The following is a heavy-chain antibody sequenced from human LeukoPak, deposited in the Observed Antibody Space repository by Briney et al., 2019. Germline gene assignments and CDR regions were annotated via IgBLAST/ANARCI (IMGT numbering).Heavy chain of an antibody. CDR1: GFNYSDYY. J-gene: IGHJ4*02. CDR2: INQDGTEK. CDR3: VRDVAYYGGNHDY. V-gene: IGHV3-7*01. D-gene: IGHD4-23*01. Sequence: GGSLRLSCEASGFNYSDYYVIWVRQAPGKGLEWVANINQDGTEKNYVDSVKGRFTISRDNAKKSLFLQMNNLRADDTAMYYCVRDVAYYGGNHDYWGPGTLVIVSS.